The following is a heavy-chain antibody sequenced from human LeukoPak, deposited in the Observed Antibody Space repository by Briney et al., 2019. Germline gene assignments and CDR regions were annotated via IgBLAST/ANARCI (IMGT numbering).Heavy chain of an antibody. J-gene: IGHJ4*02. CDR2: ISWNSGSI. CDR3: AKDSSSRPLYYFDY. CDR1: GFTFDDYA. Sequence: GGSLRLSCAASGFTFDDYAMHWVRHAPGKGLEWVSGISWNSGSIGYAGSVKGRFTISRDNAKNSLYLQMNSLRAEDMALYYCAKDSSSRPLYYFDYWGQGTLVTVSS. D-gene: IGHD6-13*01. V-gene: IGHV3-9*03.